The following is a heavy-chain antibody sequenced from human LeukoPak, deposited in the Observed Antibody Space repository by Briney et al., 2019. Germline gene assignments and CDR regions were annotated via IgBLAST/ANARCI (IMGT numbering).Heavy chain of an antibody. CDR2: INPKSGDT. Sequence: ASVKVSCKASGYTFTGNFIHWVRQAPGQGLEWVGLINPKSGDTTYAQRFQGRLTLTRDTSIRTAFMELGSLGSDDTALYYCARGGIEVPAFDIWGRGTMVTVSS. J-gene: IGHJ3*02. CDR1: GYTFTGNF. CDR3: ARGGIEVPAFDI. V-gene: IGHV1-2*02. D-gene: IGHD1-26*01.